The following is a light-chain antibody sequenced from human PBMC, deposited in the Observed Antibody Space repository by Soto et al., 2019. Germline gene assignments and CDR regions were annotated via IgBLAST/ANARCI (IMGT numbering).Light chain of an antibody. CDR2: DAS. CDR1: QSVSNW. V-gene: IGKV1-5*01. Sequence: DIQMTQSPSTLSASVGDRVTITCRASQSVSNWLAWYQKKPGKAPKLLIYDASTLESGVPSRFSGSGSATEFTLTISSLQPDDFATYYCQQYNSYSRAFGQGTKVEI. J-gene: IGKJ1*01. CDR3: QQYNSYSRA.